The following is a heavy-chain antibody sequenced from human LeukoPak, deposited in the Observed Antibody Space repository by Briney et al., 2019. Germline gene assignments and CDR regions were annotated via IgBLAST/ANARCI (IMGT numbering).Heavy chain of an antibody. CDR1: GGSFSGYY. CDR2: INHSGST. V-gene: IGHV4-34*01. Sequence: SETLSLTCAVYGGSFSGYYWSWIRQPPGKGLEWIGEINHSGSTNYNPSLKSRVTISVDTSKNQFSLKLSSVTAADTAVYYCASIIAAARVYWGQGTLVTVSS. J-gene: IGHJ4*02. CDR3: ASIIAAARVY. D-gene: IGHD6-13*01.